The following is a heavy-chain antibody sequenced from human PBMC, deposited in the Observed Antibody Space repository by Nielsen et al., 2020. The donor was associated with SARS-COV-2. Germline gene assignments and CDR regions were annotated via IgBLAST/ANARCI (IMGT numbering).Heavy chain of an antibody. V-gene: IGHV3-30*04. D-gene: IGHD3-22*01. CDR2: ISYDGSNK. Sequence: GGSLRLSCAASGFTFSSYAMHWVRQAPGKGLEWVAVISYDGSNKYYADSVKGRFTISRDNSKNTLYLQMNSLRAEDTAVYYCARGPDYYDSSGYYYAVPYYFDYWGQGTLVTVSS. J-gene: IGHJ4*02. CDR3: ARGPDYYDSSGYYYAVPYYFDY. CDR1: GFTFSSYA.